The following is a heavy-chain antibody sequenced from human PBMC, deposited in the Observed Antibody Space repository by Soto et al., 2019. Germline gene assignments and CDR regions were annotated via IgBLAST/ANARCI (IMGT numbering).Heavy chain of an antibody. CDR3: ARFNSSSTNYYYYYMDV. CDR1: GGSISSYY. D-gene: IGHD6-6*01. V-gene: IGHV4-59*08. CDR2: IYYSGST. J-gene: IGHJ6*03. Sequence: SETLSLTCTVSGGSISSYYWSWIRQPPGKGLEWIGYIYYSGSTNYNPSLKSRVTISVDTSKNQFSLKLSSVPAADTAVYYCARFNSSSTNYYYYYMDVWGKGTTVTVSS.